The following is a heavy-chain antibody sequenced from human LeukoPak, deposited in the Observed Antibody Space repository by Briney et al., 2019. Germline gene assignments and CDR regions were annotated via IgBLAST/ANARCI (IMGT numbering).Heavy chain of an antibody. V-gene: IGHV3-7*01. CDR3: ARSGGSYGSL. D-gene: IGHD5-18*01. Sequence: PGGSLRLSCEASGFTFSSYWMSWVRQAPGKGLEWVANIKQDGSEKYYVDSVKGRFTISRDNAKNSLYLQMNSLRAEDTAVYYCARSGGSYGSLWGQGTLVTVSS. CDR2: IKQDGSEK. J-gene: IGHJ4*02. CDR1: GFTFSSYW.